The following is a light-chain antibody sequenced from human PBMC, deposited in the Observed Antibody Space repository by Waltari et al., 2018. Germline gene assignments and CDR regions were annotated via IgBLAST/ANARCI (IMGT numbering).Light chain of an antibody. CDR2: DVS. J-gene: IGLJ3*02. V-gene: IGLV2-14*03. Sequence: QSALTQPASVSGSPGQSLTISCPGTSSDVGGFNFVSWYQQHPGKAPKLMIYDVSKRPSGVSNRFSGSKSGNTASLTISGLQAEDEADYYCSSYTISSTLNWVFGGGTKLTVL. CDR1: SSDVGGFNF. CDR3: SSYTISSTLNWV.